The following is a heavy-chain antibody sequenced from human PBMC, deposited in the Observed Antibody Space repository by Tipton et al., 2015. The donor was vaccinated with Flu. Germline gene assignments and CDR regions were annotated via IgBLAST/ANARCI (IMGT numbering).Heavy chain of an antibody. CDR2: VYYSGSG. CDR3: ASAPYYQDSSGYYFRKYYFDS. CDR1: GASLSDYH. D-gene: IGHD3-22*01. V-gene: IGHV4-59*01. Sequence: TLSLTCTVSGASLSDYHWSWIRQPPGKGLEWIGYVYYSGSGNYNPSLESRITVSVDTSKNQLSLKLNSVTAADTAVYYCASAPYYQDSSGYYFRKYYFDSWGRGTLVTVSS. J-gene: IGHJ4*02.